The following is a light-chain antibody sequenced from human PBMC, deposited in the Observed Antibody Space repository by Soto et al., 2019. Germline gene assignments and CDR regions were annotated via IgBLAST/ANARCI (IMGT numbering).Light chain of an antibody. Sequence: AIRMTPSPSSLSASTGDRVTITCRASPGISSYLAWYQQNPGKAPKLLIYAASTLQSGVPSRFSGSGSGTDFTLTISCLQSEDFATYYCQQYYSDPRTFGPGTKVDIK. V-gene: IGKV1-8*01. J-gene: IGKJ3*01. CDR3: QQYYSDPRT. CDR1: PGISSY. CDR2: AAS.